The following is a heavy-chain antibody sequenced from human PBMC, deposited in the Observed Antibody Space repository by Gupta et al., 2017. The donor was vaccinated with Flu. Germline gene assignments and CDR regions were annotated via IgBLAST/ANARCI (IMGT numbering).Heavy chain of an antibody. J-gene: IGHJ5*02. Sequence: WSWIRQPPGKGLEWIGYIYYSGSTNYNPSLKSRVTISVDTSKNQFSLKLSSVTAADTAVYYCARAGGAGTSCYSCLGFDPWGQGTLVTVSS. CDR2: IYYSGST. V-gene: IGHV4-59*08. CDR3: ARAGGAGTSCYSCLGFDP. D-gene: IGHD2-2*02.